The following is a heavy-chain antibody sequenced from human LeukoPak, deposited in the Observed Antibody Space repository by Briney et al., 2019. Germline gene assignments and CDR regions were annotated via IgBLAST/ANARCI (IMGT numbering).Heavy chain of an antibody. Sequence: ASVKVSCKASGYTFTSCYMHWVRQAPGQGLEWMGIINPSGGSTTYAQKFQGRVTMTRDTSTSTVYMELSSLRSEDTAVYYCARDMRVLGSSWYETGHWGQGTLVTVSS. CDR2: INPSGGST. CDR3: ARDMRVLGSSWYETGH. CDR1: GYTFTSCY. D-gene: IGHD6-13*01. V-gene: IGHV1-46*01. J-gene: IGHJ4*02.